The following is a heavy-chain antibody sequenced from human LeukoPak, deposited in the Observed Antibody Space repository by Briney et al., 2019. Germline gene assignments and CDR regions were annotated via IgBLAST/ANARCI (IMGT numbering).Heavy chain of an antibody. Sequence: SETLSLTCTVSGGSISGYYWSWIRQPPGKGLEWIGNIYYSGSTYYNPSLKSRVTISVDTSKKQFSLKLNSVTAADTAVYYCARLPRYDFWSWGQGTLVTVSS. V-gene: IGHV4-39*01. J-gene: IGHJ4*02. CDR3: ARLPRYDFWS. CDR2: IYYSGST. D-gene: IGHD3-3*01. CDR1: GGSISGYY.